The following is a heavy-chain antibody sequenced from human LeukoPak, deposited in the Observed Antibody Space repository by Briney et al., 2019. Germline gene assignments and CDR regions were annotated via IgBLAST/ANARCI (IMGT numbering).Heavy chain of an antibody. D-gene: IGHD3/OR15-3a*01. CDR2: ISAYNGNT. V-gene: IGHV1-18*01. CDR3: AREDYYFDY. J-gene: IGHJ4*02. CDR1: GGTFSSYA. Sequence: GSSVKVSCKASGGTFSSYAISWVRQAPGQGLEWMGWISAYNGNTNYAQKLQGRVTMTTDTSTSTAYMELRSLRSDDTAVYYCAREDYYFDYWGQGTLVTVSS.